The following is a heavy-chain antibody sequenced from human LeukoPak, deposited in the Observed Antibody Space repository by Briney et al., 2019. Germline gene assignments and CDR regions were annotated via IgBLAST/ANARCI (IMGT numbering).Heavy chain of an antibody. D-gene: IGHD3-9*01. J-gene: IGHJ6*03. CDR2: ISGSGGST. Sequence: PGGSLRLSCAASGFTFNNYAMSWVRQAPGKGLEWVSAISGSGGSTYYADSAKGRFTISRDNSKNTLYLQMNSLRAEDTAVYYCAKDGGEYYDILTGYYPRLYYMDVWGKGTTVTISS. V-gene: IGHV3-23*01. CDR1: GFTFNNYA. CDR3: AKDGGEYYDILTGYYPRLYYMDV.